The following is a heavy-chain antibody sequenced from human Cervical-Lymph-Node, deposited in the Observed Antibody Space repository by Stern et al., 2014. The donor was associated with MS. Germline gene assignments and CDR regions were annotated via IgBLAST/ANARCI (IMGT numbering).Heavy chain of an antibody. D-gene: IGHD1-26*01. Sequence: EVQLVESGGDLVQPGGSLRLSCAAAGFTFTSYTLNWVRQAPGTGLEWVSYISTSGRTVYYADSVKGRFTISRDNDKKSLYLQMNSLRAEDTAVYYCARDPSWESGGYAYFDLWGRGTLVTVSS. CDR3: ARDPSWESGGYAYFDL. V-gene: IGHV3-48*01. J-gene: IGHJ2*01. CDR1: GFTFTSYT. CDR2: ISTSGRTV.